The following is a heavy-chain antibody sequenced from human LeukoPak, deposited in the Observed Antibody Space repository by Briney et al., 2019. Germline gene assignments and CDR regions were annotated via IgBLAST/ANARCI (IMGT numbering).Heavy chain of an antibody. J-gene: IGHJ4*02. D-gene: IGHD2-15*01. CDR2: ISGSTGST. V-gene: IGHV3-23*01. Sequence: GGSLRLSCAASGFTFSSYAMTWVRQGPGKGLVWVSSISGSTGSTFYADSVKGRFTISSDYSKNTLYLQMNSLRAEDTAVYYCAKDESGSPDYWGQGTLVTVSS. CDR3: AKDESGSPDY. CDR1: GFTFSSYA.